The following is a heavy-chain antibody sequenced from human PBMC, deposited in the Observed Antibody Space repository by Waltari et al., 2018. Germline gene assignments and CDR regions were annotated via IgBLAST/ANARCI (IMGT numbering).Heavy chain of an antibody. V-gene: IGHV1-24*01. CDR2: FDPEEGEI. D-gene: IGHD2-21*02. CDR1: GDTLPELS. J-gene: IGHJ1*01. Sequence: QVHLVQSGAEVKKPGASVKVSCKVSGDTLPELSMHWVRQAPGKGLEWMGGFDPEEGEIIYAQRIQGRVTMTEDTSTDTAYMELSSLRSEDTAVYYCATLPLISCGGDCPYFQQWGQGTLVTVSS. CDR3: ATLPLISCGGDCPYFQQ.